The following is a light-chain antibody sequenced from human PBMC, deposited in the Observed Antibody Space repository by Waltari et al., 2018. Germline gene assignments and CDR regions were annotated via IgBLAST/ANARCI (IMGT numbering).Light chain of an antibody. CDR3: QQYCTIPIT. CDR2: WAS. V-gene: IGKV4-1*01. CDR1: KSVLYSSNSKDY. J-gene: IGKJ5*01. Sequence: DIVMTQSPDSLAVSLGERRTIPCKSSKSVLYSSNSKDYLAWYQQKPGQPPKLLIYWASTRESGVPDRFSGSGSGTDFTLTISSLQAEDVAVYYCQQYCTIPITFGQGTRLEIK.